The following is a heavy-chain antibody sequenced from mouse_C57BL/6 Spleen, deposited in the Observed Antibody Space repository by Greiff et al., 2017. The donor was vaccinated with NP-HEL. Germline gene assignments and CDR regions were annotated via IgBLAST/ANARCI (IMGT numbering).Heavy chain of an antibody. CDR3: ARSSTVVAGTY. CDR2: IHPNSGST. Sequence: QVQLQQPGAELVKPGASVKLSCKASGYTFTSYWMHWVKQRPGQGLEWIGMIHPNSGSTNYNEKFKSKATLTVDKSSSTAYMQLSSLTSEDSAVYYCARSSTVVAGTYWGQGTLVTVSA. V-gene: IGHV1-64*01. D-gene: IGHD1-1*01. J-gene: IGHJ3*01. CDR1: GYTFTSYW.